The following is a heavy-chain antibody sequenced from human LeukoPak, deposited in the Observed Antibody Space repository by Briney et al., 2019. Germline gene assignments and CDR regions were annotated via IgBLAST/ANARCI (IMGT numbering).Heavy chain of an antibody. CDR2: ISGSGGST. D-gene: IGHD1-20*01. CDR3: AKDNWYGNWNYYYYMDV. V-gene: IGHV3-23*01. CDR1: GFTFSSYA. J-gene: IGHJ6*03. Sequence: GGSLRLSCAASGFTFSSYAMSWVRQAPGKGLEWVSAISGSGGSTYYADSVKGRFTISRDNSKNTLYLQMNSLRAEDTAVYYCAKDNWYGNWNYYYYMDVWGKGTTVTVSS.